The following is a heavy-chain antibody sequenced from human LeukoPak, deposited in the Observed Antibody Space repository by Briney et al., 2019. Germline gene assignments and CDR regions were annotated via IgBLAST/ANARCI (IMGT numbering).Heavy chain of an antibody. J-gene: IGHJ4*02. CDR1: GFTFSSYS. D-gene: IGHD2-15*01. Sequence: GGSLRLSCAASGFTFSSYSMNWVRQAPGKGLEWVSSISSSSSYIYYADSMKGRFTISRDNAKNSLYLQMNSLRAEDTAVYYCARDRYCSGGSCYGTTYYFDYWGQGTLVTVSS. V-gene: IGHV3-21*01. CDR2: ISSSSSYI. CDR3: ARDRYCSGGSCYGTTYYFDY.